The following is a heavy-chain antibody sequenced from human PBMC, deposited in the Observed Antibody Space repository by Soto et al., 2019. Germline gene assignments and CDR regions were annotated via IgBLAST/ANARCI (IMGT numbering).Heavy chain of an antibody. CDR1: GLTISGKKY. V-gene: IGHV3-53*01. Sequence: DVQLVESGGGLIQPGESLRLSCAAFGLTISGKKYVAWVRHAPGKGLEWVSALYDVDGSFYADSVTGRFTTSSDSSKTTVYLQMNDLRPDDTAVYYCETWHEREHAFDVWGQGTTVTISS. D-gene: IGHD1-1*01. CDR3: ETWHEREHAFDV. CDR2: LYDVDGS. J-gene: IGHJ3*01.